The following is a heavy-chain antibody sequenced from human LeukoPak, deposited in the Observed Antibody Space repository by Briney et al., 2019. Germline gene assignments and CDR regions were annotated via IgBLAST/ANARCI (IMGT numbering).Heavy chain of an antibody. CDR1: GYTFTGYY. V-gene: IGHV1-2*02. J-gene: IGHJ3*02. D-gene: IGHD2-2*01. CDR3: ARAIVVVPAAMAMDAFDI. CDR2: INPNSGGT. Sequence: GASVKVSCKASGYTFTGYYMHCVRQAPGQGLEWMGWINPNSGGTNYAQKFQGRVTTTRDTSISTAYMELSRLRSDDTAVYYCARAIVVVPAAMAMDAFDIWGQGTMVTVSS.